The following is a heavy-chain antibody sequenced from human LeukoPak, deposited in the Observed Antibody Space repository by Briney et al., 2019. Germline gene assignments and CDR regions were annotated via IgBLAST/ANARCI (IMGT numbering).Heavy chain of an antibody. CDR1: GLTFSSHG. D-gene: IGHD4-17*01. V-gene: IGHV3-23*01. Sequence: PGGSLRLSCEASGLTFSSHGMSWVRQAPGKGLEWVTALSGSGGSTYYADSVKGRFTISRDISKNTLYLQMNSLRVEDTALYYCAKTHLRTGGYFDYWGQGTLVTVSS. CDR2: LSGSGGST. J-gene: IGHJ4*02. CDR3: AKTHLRTGGYFDY.